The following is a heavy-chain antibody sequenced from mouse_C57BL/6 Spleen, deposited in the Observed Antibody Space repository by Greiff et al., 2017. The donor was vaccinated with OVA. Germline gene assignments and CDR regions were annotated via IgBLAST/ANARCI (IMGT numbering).Heavy chain of an antibody. CDR1: GYTFTSYW. CDR3: ARLLFNPSYYFDY. D-gene: IGHD1-1*01. Sequence: QVQLQQPGAELVKPGASVKLSCKASGYTFTSYWMQWVKQRPGQGLEWIGEIDPSDSYTNYNQKFKGKATLTVDTSSSTAYMQLSSLTSEDSAVYYCARLLFNPSYYFDYWGQGTTLTVSS. J-gene: IGHJ2*01. V-gene: IGHV1-50*01. CDR2: IDPSDSYT.